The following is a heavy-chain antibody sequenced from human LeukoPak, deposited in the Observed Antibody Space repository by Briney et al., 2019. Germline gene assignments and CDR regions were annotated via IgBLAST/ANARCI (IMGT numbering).Heavy chain of an antibody. CDR3: ARDGALDRYDFWSGSDSRYFDY. Sequence: GASVKVSCKASGYTFTGYYMHWVRQAPGQGLEWMGRINPNSGGTNYAQKFQGRVTMTRDTSISTAYMELSRLRSDDTAVYYCARDGALDRYDFWSGSDSRYFDYWGQGTLVTVSP. CDR1: GYTFTGYY. J-gene: IGHJ4*02. CDR2: INPNSGGT. D-gene: IGHD3-3*01. V-gene: IGHV1-2*06.